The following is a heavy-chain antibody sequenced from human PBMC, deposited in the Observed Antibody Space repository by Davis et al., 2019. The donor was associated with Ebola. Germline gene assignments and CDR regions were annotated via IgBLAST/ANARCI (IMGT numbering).Heavy chain of an antibody. V-gene: IGHV3-66*01. J-gene: IGHJ6*02. CDR3: AKDLGLEWELQIGGPYAMDV. CDR2: IYSGGTTRYA. Sequence: GGSLRLSCPASGFTVRSTYMSWVRQAPGKGLEWVSVIYSGGTTRYADYADSVKGRFTISRDNSKNTVFLQMNSLRPEDTAVYHCAKDLGLEWELQIGGPYAMDVWGQGTTVTVSS. CDR1: GFTVRSTY. D-gene: IGHD1-26*01.